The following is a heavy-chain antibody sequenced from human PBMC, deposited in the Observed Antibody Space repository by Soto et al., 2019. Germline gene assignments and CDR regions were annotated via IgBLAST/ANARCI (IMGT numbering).Heavy chain of an antibody. Sequence: EVQLLGSGGGLVQPGESLRLSCVASEFSFSRYAMTWVRQAAGKGLQWVAGLGPDGRNTFYGESVRGRFTISRDNSRNTLYLQMSSPRAEDTAVYFCVKQMTTWTDSFFDFWGQGIQVTVSS. J-gene: IGHJ4*02. V-gene: IGHV3-23*01. CDR1: EFSFSRYA. D-gene: IGHD4-17*01. CDR3: VKQMTTWTDSFFDF. CDR2: LGPDGRNT.